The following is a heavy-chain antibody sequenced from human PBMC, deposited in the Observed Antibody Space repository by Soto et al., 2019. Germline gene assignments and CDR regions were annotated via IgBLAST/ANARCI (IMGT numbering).Heavy chain of an antibody. CDR1: GYSFTSYW. J-gene: IGHJ5*02. CDR3: ARHLPYSSGWYGNWFDP. CDR2: IDPSDSYT. V-gene: IGHV5-10-1*03. Sequence: EVQLVQSGAEVKKPGESLRISCKGSGYSFTSYWISWVRQMPGKGLEWMGRIDPSDSYTNYSPSFQGHVTISADKSISTAYLQWSSLKASDTAMYYCARHLPYSSGWYGNWFDPWGQGTLVTVSS. D-gene: IGHD6-19*01.